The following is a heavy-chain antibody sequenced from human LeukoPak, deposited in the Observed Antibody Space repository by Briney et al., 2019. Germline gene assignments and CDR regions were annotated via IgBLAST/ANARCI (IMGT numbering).Heavy chain of an antibody. CDR2: IIPIFGTA. J-gene: IGHJ4*02. V-gene: IGHV1-69*13. CDR1: GGTFSSYA. CDR3: ARDYYGSGRYYKPFDY. D-gene: IGHD3-10*01. Sequence: ASVKVSCKASGGTFSSYAISWVRQAPGQGLEWMGGIIPIFGTANYAQKFQGRVTITADESTSTAYMELSSLRSEDTAVYYCARDYYGSGRYYKPFDYWGQGTLVTVSS.